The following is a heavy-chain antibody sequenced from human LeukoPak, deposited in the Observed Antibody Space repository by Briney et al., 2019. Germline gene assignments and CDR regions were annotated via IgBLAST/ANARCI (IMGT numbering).Heavy chain of an antibody. CDR3: ARARDEGTAFDY. J-gene: IGHJ4*02. Sequence: GGSLRLSCAASGFTFSDYTMNWVRLAPGKGLEWVSSISGSSNYIYYADSVKGRFTISRENAKNSLYLQMNSLRAGDTAVYYCARARDEGTAFDYWGQGTLVTVSS. CDR1: GFTFSDYT. CDR2: ISGSSNYI. D-gene: IGHD2-21*02. V-gene: IGHV3-21*01.